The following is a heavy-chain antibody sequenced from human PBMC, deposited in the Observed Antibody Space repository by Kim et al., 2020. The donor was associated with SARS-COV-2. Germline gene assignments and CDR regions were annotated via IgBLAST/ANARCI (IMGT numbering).Heavy chain of an antibody. D-gene: IGHD2-2*01. CDR3: ARDFWGYSIVVVPAAMSIGY. V-gene: IGHV3-21*01. CDR2: ISSSSSYI. J-gene: IGHJ4*02. Sequence: GGSLRLSCAASGFTFSSYSMNWVRQAPGKGLEWVSSISSSSSYIYYADSVKGRFTISRDNAKNSLYLQMNSLRAEDTAVYYCARDFWGYSIVVVPAAMSIGYWGQGTLVTVSS. CDR1: GFTFSSYS.